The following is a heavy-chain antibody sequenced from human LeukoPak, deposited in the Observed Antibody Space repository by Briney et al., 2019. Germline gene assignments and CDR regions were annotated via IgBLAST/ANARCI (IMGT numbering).Heavy chain of an antibody. D-gene: IGHD6-13*01. Sequence: QGGGSLRLSCAASGFTFSSYGMHWVRQAPGKGLEWVAVISYDGSNKYYADSVKGRFTISRDNSKNTLYLQMNSLRAEDTAVYYCAKSWRIDYWGQGTLVTVSS. J-gene: IGHJ4*02. CDR1: GFTFSSYG. CDR3: AKSWRIDY. V-gene: IGHV3-30*18. CDR2: ISYDGSNK.